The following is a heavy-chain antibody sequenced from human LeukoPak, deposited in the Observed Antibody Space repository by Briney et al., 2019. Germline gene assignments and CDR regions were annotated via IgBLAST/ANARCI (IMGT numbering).Heavy chain of an antibody. CDR1: GFTFSSSW. CDR2: IKQDGSEK. CDR3: ASLDY. V-gene: IGHV3-7*01. J-gene: IGHJ4*02. Sequence: PGGSLRLSCAASGFTFSSSWMNWVRQAPGKGLEWVANIKQDGSEKYYVDSVKGRFTISRDNAKNSLYLQMNTLRVEDTAVYYCASLDYWGQGTLVTVSS.